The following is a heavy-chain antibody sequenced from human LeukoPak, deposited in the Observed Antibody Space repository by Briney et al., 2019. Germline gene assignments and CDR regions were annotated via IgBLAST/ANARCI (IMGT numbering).Heavy chain of an antibody. V-gene: IGHV4-59*08. J-gene: IGHJ5*02. CDR2: IYYSGST. CDR1: GGSISSYY. CDR3: ARHGNGYNLIP. Sequence: SETLSLTCTVSGGSISSYYWSWIRQPPGKGLEWIGYIYYSGSTNYNLSLKSRVTISVDTSKNQFSLKLSSVTAADTAVYYCARHGNGYNLIPWGQGTLVTVSS. D-gene: IGHD5-24*01.